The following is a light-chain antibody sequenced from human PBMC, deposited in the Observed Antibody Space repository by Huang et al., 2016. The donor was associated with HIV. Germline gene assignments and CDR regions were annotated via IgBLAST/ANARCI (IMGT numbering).Light chain of an antibody. CDR1: QDIGTS. CDR2: GAS. J-gene: IGKJ5*01. V-gene: IGKV1-13*02. Sequence: VHLTQSPSSLSASVGATVIISCRASQDIGTSLAWYQQKTGGVPKLLISGASPLQPGVPSRFSADSVGTYFTLFIHNVQPEDFATYYCQQLHSYPITFGQGTRL. CDR3: QQLHSYPIT.